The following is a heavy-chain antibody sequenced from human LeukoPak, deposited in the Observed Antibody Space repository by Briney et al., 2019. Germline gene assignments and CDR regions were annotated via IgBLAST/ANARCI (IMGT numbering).Heavy chain of an antibody. CDR3: TKRVKYGGTWDHFAD. CDR1: GFTFANYR. D-gene: IGHD1-26*01. Sequence: GGSLRLSCAASGFTFANYRMSWVRQAPGKGLEWVSTVNADGGNTCYADSVKGRFTISRDNSKSTLILQMNSLRVEDTALYYCTKRVKYGGTWDHFADWGQGTLATVSS. J-gene: IGHJ4*02. CDR2: VNADGGNT. V-gene: IGHV3-23*01.